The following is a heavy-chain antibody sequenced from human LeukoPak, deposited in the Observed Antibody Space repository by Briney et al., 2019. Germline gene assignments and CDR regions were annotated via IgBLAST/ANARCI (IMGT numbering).Heavy chain of an antibody. J-gene: IGHJ4*02. V-gene: IGHV3-33*01. Sequence: PGGSLRLSCAASGFTFSSYGVHWVRQAPGKGLEWVAVIWYDGSNKYYADSVKGRFTISRDNSKNTLYLQMNSLRAEDTAVYHCARVFSGLYDFWSGYYLIGHPFDYWGQGTLVTVSS. CDR1: GFTFSSYG. CDR2: IWYDGSNK. D-gene: IGHD3-3*01. CDR3: ARVFSGLYDFWSGYYLIGHPFDY.